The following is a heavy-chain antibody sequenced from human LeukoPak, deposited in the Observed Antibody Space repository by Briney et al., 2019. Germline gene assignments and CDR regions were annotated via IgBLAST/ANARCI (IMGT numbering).Heavy chain of an antibody. Sequence: SETLSLTCAVSGGSISSSNWWSWVRQPPGKGLEWIGEIYHSGSTNYNPSLKSRVTISVDKSKNQFSLKLSSVTAADTAVYYCAREDLRYYYYGMDVWGQGTTVTVSS. CDR2: IYHSGST. CDR3: AREDLRYYYYGMDV. CDR1: GGSISSSNW. V-gene: IGHV4-4*02. J-gene: IGHJ6*02.